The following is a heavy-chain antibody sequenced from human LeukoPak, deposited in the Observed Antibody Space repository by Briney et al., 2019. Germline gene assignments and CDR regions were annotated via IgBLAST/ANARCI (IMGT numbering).Heavy chain of an antibody. CDR1: GYTFTDYY. CDR2: INPNSGGT. V-gene: IGHV1-2*02. CDR3: ATAGGTEPVDY. J-gene: IGHJ4*02. D-gene: IGHD1-7*01. Sequence: ASVKVSCKASGYTFTDYYMHWVRQAPGQGLEWMGWINPNSGGTNYAQKFQGRVTMTRDTSINTAYMELSRLRSDDTAMYYCATAGGTEPVDYWGQGTLVTVSS.